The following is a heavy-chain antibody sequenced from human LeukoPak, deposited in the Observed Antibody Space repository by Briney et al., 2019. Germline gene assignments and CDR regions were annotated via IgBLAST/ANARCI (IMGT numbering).Heavy chain of an antibody. J-gene: IGHJ4*02. D-gene: IGHD1-1*01. CDR3: ARARYNWRPFDY. V-gene: IGHV1-3*01. CDR1: GYTFISYA. Sequence: ASVKVSCKASGYTFISYAIHWVRQAPGQRLEWMGWINAGNGNTKYSQKFQGRVTITRDTSATTAYMELSSLRSEDTAVYYCARARYNWRPFDYWGQGTLVTVSS. CDR2: INAGNGNT.